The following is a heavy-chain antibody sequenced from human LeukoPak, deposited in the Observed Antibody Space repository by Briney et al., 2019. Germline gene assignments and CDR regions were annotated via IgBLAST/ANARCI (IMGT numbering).Heavy chain of an antibody. CDR2: IYSGGST. V-gene: IGHV3-53*05. J-gene: IGHJ4*02. Sequence: GGSLRLSCAASGFTVSSNYMSWVRQAPGKGLEWVSVIYSGGSTYYADSVKGRFTISRDNSKNTLYLQMNSLRAEDTAVYYCANFGVYYYDSSGYYYFDYWGQGTLVTVSS. CDR3: ANFGVYYYDSSGYYYFDY. D-gene: IGHD3-22*01. CDR1: GFTVSSNY.